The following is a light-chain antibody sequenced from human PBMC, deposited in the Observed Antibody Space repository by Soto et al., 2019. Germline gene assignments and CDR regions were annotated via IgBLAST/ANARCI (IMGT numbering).Light chain of an antibody. J-gene: IGKJ1*01. Sequence: EIVLTQSPATLSLSPGERATLSCRTSQTIRGLLNWYQQRPGQAPRLLIYDTSNRATGIPDRFSGSGSGTDFTLTISRLEPEDFAVYYCQQYGSSGTFGQGTKVEIK. V-gene: IGKV3-20*01. CDR3: QQYGSSGT. CDR2: DTS. CDR1: QTIRGL.